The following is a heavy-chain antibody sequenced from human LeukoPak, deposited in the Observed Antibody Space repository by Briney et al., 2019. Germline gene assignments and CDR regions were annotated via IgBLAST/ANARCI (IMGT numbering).Heavy chain of an antibody. Sequence: PGGSLRLSCAASGFTFSSYGMHWVRQAPGKGLEWVAVIWYDGSNKYYADSVKGRFTISRDNSKNTLYLQMNSLRAEDTAVYYCARDISTHDSSGYPDYWGQGTLVTVSS. V-gene: IGHV3-33*01. CDR2: IWYDGSNK. D-gene: IGHD3-22*01. CDR3: ARDISTHDSSGYPDY. J-gene: IGHJ4*02. CDR1: GFTFSSYG.